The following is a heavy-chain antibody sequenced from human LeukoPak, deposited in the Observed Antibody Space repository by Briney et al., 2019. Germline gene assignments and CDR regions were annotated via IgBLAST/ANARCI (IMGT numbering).Heavy chain of an antibody. CDR3: ARTGAGYYDSSGYYYSRFDP. CDR2: IYYSGST. CDR1: GGSISSSSYY. Sequence: SETLSLTCTVSGGSISSSSYYWGWIRQPPGKGLEWIGSIYYSGSTYYNPSLKSRVNISVDTSKNQFSLKLSSVTAADTAVYYCARTGAGYYDSSGYYYSRFDPWGQGTLVTVSS. J-gene: IGHJ5*02. V-gene: IGHV4-39*01. D-gene: IGHD3-22*01.